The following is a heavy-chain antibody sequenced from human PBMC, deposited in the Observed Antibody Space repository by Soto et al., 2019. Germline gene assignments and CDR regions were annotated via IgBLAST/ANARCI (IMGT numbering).Heavy chain of an antibody. D-gene: IGHD5-18*01. CDR3: ARGTRIELWFPTVY. Sequence: QVQLVQSASEVQKPGTSVKVSCKASGYSFNDYYIHWVRQAPGQGPEWMGCISPSSGGTHYAPKFEGRVTLTRDTSISTAYMDLSTLRSDDTSVYYCARGTRIELWFPTVYWGQGTLVTVSS. CDR1: GYSFNDYY. CDR2: ISPSSGGT. V-gene: IGHV1-2*02. J-gene: IGHJ4*02.